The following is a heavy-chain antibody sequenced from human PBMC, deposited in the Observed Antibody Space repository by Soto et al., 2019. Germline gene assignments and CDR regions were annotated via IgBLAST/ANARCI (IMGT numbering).Heavy chain of an antibody. Sequence: SETLSLTCSVSGGSISSGDYYWSWIRQPPGKGLEWIGYIYYSGSTYYNPSLKSRVTISVDTSKNQFSLKLSYVTAADTAVYYCASSGDSSGYYYVDYWGQGTLVTVSS. CDR3: ASSGDSSGYYYVDY. D-gene: IGHD3-22*01. J-gene: IGHJ4*02. V-gene: IGHV4-30-4*01. CDR2: IYYSGST. CDR1: GGSISSGDYY.